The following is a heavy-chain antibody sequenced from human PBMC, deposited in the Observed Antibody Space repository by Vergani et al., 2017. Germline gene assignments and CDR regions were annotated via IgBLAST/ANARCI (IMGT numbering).Heavy chain of an antibody. V-gene: IGHV4-4*07. CDR2: IYTSGST. Sequence: QVQLQESGPGLVKPSETLSLTCTVSGGSISSYYWSWIRQPAGKGLEWIGRIYTSGSTNYNPSLKSRVTMSVDTSKNQFSLKLSSVTAADTAVYYCAREDILTGYGYYYYMDVWGKGTTVTVSS. CDR3: AREDILTGYGYYYYMDV. D-gene: IGHD3-9*01. J-gene: IGHJ6*03. CDR1: GGSISSYY.